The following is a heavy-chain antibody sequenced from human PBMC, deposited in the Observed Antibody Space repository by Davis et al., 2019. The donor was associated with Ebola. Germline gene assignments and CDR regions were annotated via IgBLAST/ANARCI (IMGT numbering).Heavy chain of an antibody. CDR2: INPHNGNT. Sequence: ASVKVSCKASGYTFTNYGITWVRQAPGQGLEWMGWINPHNGNTNYAQNVQGRVAMTTDTSTNTACMEVGSLRSDDTAVYYCARAQFPTTSDHWGQGTLVTVSS. V-gene: IGHV1-18*04. J-gene: IGHJ4*02. CDR1: GYTFTNYG. D-gene: IGHD1-1*01. CDR3: ARAQFPTTSDH.